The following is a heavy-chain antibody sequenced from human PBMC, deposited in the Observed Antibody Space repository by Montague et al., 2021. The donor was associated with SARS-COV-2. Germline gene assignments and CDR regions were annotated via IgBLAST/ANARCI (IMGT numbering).Heavy chain of an antibody. Sequence: CAISGDSVSSNSAAWNWIRQSPSRGLEWLGRTYYRSKWYNDYAVSVKSRITINPDKSKNQFSLQLNSVTPEDTAVYYCAGGLWFGELLSLYHYYGMDVWGQGTTVTVSS. J-gene: IGHJ6*02. CDR3: AGGLWFGELLSLYHYYGMDV. CDR2: TYYRSKWYN. CDR1: GDSVSSNSAA. D-gene: IGHD3-10*01. V-gene: IGHV6-1*01.